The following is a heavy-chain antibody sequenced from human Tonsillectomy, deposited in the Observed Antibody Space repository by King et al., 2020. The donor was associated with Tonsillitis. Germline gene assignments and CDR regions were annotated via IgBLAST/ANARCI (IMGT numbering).Heavy chain of an antibody. V-gene: IGHV3-30-3*01. CDR2: ISYDGSNE. D-gene: IGHD3-22*01. CDR3: ASGRGSSGNKPLDY. Sequence: VQLVESGGGVVQPGRSLRLSCAASGFTFSDYPMHWVRQAPGKGLEWVAVISYDGSNEYYADSVKGRFTISRDNSKNTLYLQMNSLRTEDTTVYYCASGRGSSGNKPLDYCGQRTLVTVSS. CDR1: GFTFSDYP. J-gene: IGHJ4*02.